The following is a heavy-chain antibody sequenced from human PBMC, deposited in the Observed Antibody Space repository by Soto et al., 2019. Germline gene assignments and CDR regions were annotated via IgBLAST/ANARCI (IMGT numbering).Heavy chain of an antibody. CDR2: IWYDGSNK. CDR3: ARDTAVAGGKMGFDY. J-gene: IGHJ4*02. Sequence: QVQLVESGGGVVQPGRSLRLSCAASGFTFSSYGMHWVRQAPSKGLEWVAVIWYDGSNKYYADSVKGRFTISRDNSKNTLYLQMNSLRAEDTAVYYCARDTAVAGGKMGFDYWGQGTLVTVSS. V-gene: IGHV3-33*01. CDR1: GFTFSSYG. D-gene: IGHD6-19*01.